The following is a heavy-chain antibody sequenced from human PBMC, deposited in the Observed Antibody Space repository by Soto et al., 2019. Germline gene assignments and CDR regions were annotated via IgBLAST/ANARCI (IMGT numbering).Heavy chain of an antibody. J-gene: IGHJ4*02. D-gene: IGHD6-13*01. CDR3: ARVGYSSSWYPFDY. Sequence: GGSLRLSCAASGFTFSSYWMSWVRQAPGKGLEWVANIEQDGSEKCYVDSVKGRFTISRDNAKNSLYLQMNSLRAEDTAVYYCARVGYSSSWYPFDYWGQGTLVTVSS. V-gene: IGHV3-7*01. CDR2: IEQDGSEK. CDR1: GFTFSSYW.